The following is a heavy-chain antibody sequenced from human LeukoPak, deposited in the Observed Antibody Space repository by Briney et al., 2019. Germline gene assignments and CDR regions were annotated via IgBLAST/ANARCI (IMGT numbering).Heavy chain of an antibody. Sequence: ASVKVSCKASGYTFTSYYMHWVRQAPGQGLEWMGIINPSGGSTSYAQKFQGRVTMTRDKSTSTVYMELSSLRSEDTAVYYCARDFREDIVVVVAANVDLDYWGQGTLVTVSS. CDR2: INPSGGST. J-gene: IGHJ4*02. CDR1: GYTFTSYY. CDR3: ARDFREDIVVVVAANVDLDY. V-gene: IGHV1-46*01. D-gene: IGHD2-15*01.